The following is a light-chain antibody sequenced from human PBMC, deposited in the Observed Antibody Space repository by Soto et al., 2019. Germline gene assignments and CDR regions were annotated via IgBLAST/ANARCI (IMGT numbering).Light chain of an antibody. CDR1: QSFNSN. Sequence: ETLMTQSAATLSVSPGERVTLSCRASQSFNSNLAWYQQKPGQAPRLLIYGASTRVTGIPARFSGSGSGTVFTLAISSLQSEDLAIYYCQQYNNWPRTFGQGTKVEI. J-gene: IGKJ1*01. V-gene: IGKV3-15*01. CDR3: QQYNNWPRT. CDR2: GAS.